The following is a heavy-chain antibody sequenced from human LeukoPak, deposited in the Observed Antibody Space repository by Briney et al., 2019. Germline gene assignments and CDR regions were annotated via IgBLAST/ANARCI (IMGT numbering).Heavy chain of an antibody. D-gene: IGHD3-10*01. CDR1: GFTLSSHG. J-gene: IGHJ4*02. CDR2: IRYDGSNK. V-gene: IGHV3-30*02. Sequence: PGGTLRLSCAASGFTLSSHGMHWVRQAPGKGLDWVAFIRYDGSNKYYADSVKGRFTISRDNPKNTLYLQMNSLRAEDTAVYYCAKENYYGTGSYDYWGQGTLVTVSS. CDR3: AKENYYGTGSYDY.